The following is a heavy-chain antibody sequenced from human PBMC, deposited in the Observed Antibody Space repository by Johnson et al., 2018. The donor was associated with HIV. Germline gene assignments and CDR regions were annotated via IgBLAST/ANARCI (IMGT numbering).Heavy chain of an antibody. J-gene: IGHJ3*02. CDR3: ARGGSGSAQNGGDAFDI. D-gene: IGHD1-26*01. CDR2: IYSGGST. V-gene: IGHV3-53*01. CDR1: GFTVSSNY. Sequence: VQLVESGGGLIQPGGSLRLSCAASGFTVSSNYISWVRQAPGKGLEWVSVIYSGGSTYYADSVKGRFTISRDNSKNTLYLQMNSLRAEDTAVYYCARGGSGSAQNGGDAFDIWGQGTMVTVSS.